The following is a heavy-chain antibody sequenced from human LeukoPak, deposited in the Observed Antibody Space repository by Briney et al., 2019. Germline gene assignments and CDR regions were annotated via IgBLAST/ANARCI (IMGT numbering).Heavy chain of an antibody. CDR1: GFTFSDYY. D-gene: IGHD6-19*01. CDR3: ARVHSSGWTSDFDY. CDR2: ISSSSSTI. Sequence: PGGSLRLSCAASGFTFSDYYMSWIRQAPGKGLEWVSYISSSSSTIYYADSVKGRFTISRDNAKNSLYLQMNSLRAEDTAVYYCARVHSSGWTSDFDYWGQGTLVTVSS. J-gene: IGHJ4*02. V-gene: IGHV3-11*04.